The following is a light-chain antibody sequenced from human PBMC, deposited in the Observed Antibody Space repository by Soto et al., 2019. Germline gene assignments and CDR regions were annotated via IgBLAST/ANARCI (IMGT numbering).Light chain of an antibody. J-gene: IGKJ2*01. Sequence: EIVLTQSPGTLSLSPGERATLSCRASQSGNGRPLAWFQQRPGQAPRLLIYSAFNRAPGIPDRFSGSGSGTHFPLTISRLEPEDFAVYYFQYYGNPPYTFGQGTKLEIK. V-gene: IGKV3-20*01. CDR1: QSGNGRP. CDR2: SAF. CDR3: QYYGNPPYT.